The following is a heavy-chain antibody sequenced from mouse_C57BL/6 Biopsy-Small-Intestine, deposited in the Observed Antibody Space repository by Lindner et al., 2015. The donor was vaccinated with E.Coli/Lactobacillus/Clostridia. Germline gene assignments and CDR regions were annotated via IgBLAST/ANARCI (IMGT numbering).Heavy chain of an antibody. V-gene: IGHV1-81*01. CDR3: ARGSGTSGRDWFDP. CDR1: GYTFTSHD. CDR2: MNSNTGNA. J-gene: IGHJ4*01. Sequence: SVKVSCKASGYTFTSHDINWVRQATGQGLEWMGWMNSNTGNADHAQKFQGRVTMTRDTSISTAYMELSSLRSEDTAVYYCARGSGTSGRDWFDPWGQGTLVTVSS. D-gene: IGHD1-3*01.